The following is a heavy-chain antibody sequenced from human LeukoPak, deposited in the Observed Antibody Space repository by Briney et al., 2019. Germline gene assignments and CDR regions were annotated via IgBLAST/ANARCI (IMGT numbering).Heavy chain of an antibody. CDR2: ISYDGSNK. CDR3: VKDRTLGRLGVTFDI. Sequence: PGRSLRLSCAASGFTFSSYGMHWVRQAPGKGLEWVAVISYDGSNKYYADSVKGRFTISRDNSKNTLYLQMNSLRAEDTAVYYCVKDRTLGRLGVTFDIWGQGTMVTVSS. D-gene: IGHD7-27*01. CDR1: GFTFSSYG. V-gene: IGHV3-30*18. J-gene: IGHJ3*02.